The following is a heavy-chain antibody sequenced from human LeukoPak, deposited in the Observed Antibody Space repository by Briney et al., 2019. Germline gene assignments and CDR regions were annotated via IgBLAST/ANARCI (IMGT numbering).Heavy chain of an antibody. D-gene: IGHD3-16*01. Sequence: ASVKVSCKASGYTFTDYYIHWVRRAPGQGLEWMGWIDPRSGGTRCTQKFQGRGTMTRDTSISTVYLDLSGMTFDDTALYYCATDNYGTLDYWGQGTLVTVSS. CDR1: GYTFTDYY. J-gene: IGHJ4*02. V-gene: IGHV1-2*02. CDR2: IDPRSGGT. CDR3: ATDNYGTLDY.